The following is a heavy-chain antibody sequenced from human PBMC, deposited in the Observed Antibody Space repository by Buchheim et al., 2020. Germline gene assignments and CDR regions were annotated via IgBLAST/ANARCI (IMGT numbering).Heavy chain of an antibody. CDR1: GFTFSSYA. D-gene: IGHD2-15*01. CDR2: IIQDGSEK. Sequence: EVQLLESGGGLVQPGGSLRLSCAASGFTFSSYAMSWVRQAPGKGLEWVANIIQDGSEKYYVDSVKGRFTISRDDAKNSLYLQMNSLRAEDTAVYYCAREKDCSGGSCYGSADYWGQGTL. V-gene: IGHV3-7*01. J-gene: IGHJ4*02. CDR3: AREKDCSGGSCYGSADY.